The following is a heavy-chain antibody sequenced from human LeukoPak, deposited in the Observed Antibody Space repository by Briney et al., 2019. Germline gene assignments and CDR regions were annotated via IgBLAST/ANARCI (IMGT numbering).Heavy chain of an antibody. V-gene: IGHV4-59*01. CDR2: IYYSGST. D-gene: IGHD5-18*01. J-gene: IGHJ4*02. CDR1: GGSISSYY. Sequence: SETLSLTCTVSGGSISSYYWSWIRQPPGKGLEWIGYIYYSGSTNYNPSLKSRVTISVDTSKNQFSLKLSSVTAADTAVYYCASVDTAMGFDYWGQGTLDTVSS. CDR3: ASVDTAMGFDY.